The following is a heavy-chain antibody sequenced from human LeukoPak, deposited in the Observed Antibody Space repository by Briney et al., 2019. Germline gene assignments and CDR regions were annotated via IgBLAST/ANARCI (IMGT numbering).Heavy chain of an antibody. CDR1: GYSISSSYY. CDR3: AREPLGSGWEFYFDY. CDR2: IYYSGST. Sequence: PSETLSLTCTVSGYSISSSYYWSWIRQPPGKGLEWIGYIYYSGSTNYNPSLKSRVTISVDTSKNQFSLKLSSVTAADTAVYYCAREPLGSGWEFYFDYWGQGTLVTVSS. V-gene: IGHV4-61*01. J-gene: IGHJ4*02. D-gene: IGHD6-19*01.